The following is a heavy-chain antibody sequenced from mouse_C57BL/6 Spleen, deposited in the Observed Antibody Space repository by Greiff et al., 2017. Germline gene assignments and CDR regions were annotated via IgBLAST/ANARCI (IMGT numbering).Heavy chain of an antibody. CDR2: IDPSDSYT. D-gene: IGHD1-1*01. V-gene: IGHV1-59*01. Sequence: QVQLQQPGAELVRPGTSVKLSCKASGYTFTSYWMHWVKQRPGQGLEWIGVIDPSDSYTNYNQKFKGKATLTVDTSSSTAYMQLRSLTSEDSAVYYCARGRTVVGPYAMDYWGQGTSVTVSS. J-gene: IGHJ4*01. CDR3: ARGRTVVGPYAMDY. CDR1: GYTFTSYW.